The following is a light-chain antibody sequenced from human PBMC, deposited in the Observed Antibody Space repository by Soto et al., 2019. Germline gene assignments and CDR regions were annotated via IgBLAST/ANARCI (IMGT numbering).Light chain of an antibody. CDR2: DVS. V-gene: IGLV2-14*01. Sequence: QSALTQPASVSGSPGQSITISCTGTSSDVGGYNYVYWYQQHTGTAPKLMIYDVSNRPSGVSNRFSGSKSGNTASLTISGLQAEDEADYYCSSYTSSSTLYVFGAGTKLTVL. CDR1: SSDVGGYNY. CDR3: SSYTSSSTLYV. J-gene: IGLJ1*01.